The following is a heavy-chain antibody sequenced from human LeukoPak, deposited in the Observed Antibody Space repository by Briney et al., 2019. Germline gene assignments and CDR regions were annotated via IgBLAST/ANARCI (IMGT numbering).Heavy chain of an antibody. Sequence: SETLSLTCAVYGGSFSGYYWSWIRQPPGKGLEWIGGINHSGSTNYNPSLKSRVTISVDTSKNQFSLKLSSVTAADTAVYYCARAKSKRGSYGDRFDYWGQGTLVTVSS. CDR3: ARAKSKRGSYGDRFDY. CDR1: GGSFSGYY. V-gene: IGHV4-34*01. J-gene: IGHJ4*02. CDR2: INHSGST. D-gene: IGHD4-17*01.